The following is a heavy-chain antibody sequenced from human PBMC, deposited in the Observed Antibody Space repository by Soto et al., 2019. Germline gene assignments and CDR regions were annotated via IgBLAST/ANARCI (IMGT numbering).Heavy chain of an antibody. CDR2: IYYSGST. D-gene: IGHD2-21*01. V-gene: IGHV4-39*01. Sequence: SETLSLTCTVSGGSISSSSYYWGWIRQPPGKGLEWIGSIYYSGSTYYNPSLKSRVTISVDTSKNPFSLKLSSVTAADTAVYYCARGSYVLAGFDPWGQGTLVTVSS. J-gene: IGHJ5*02. CDR3: ARGSYVLAGFDP. CDR1: GGSISSSSYY.